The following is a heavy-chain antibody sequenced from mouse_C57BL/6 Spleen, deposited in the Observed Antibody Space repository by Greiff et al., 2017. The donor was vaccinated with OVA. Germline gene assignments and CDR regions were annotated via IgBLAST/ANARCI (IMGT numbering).Heavy chain of an antibody. CDR3: VSNYYGSTLDY. V-gene: IGHV1-42*01. CDR1: GYSFTGYY. J-gene: IGHJ2*01. CDR2: INPSTGGT. Sequence: EVKLQESGPELVKPGASVKISCKASGYSFTGYYMNWVKQSPEKSLEWIGEINPSTGGTTYNQKFKAKATLTVDKSSSTAYMQLKSLTSEDSAVYYCVSNYYGSTLDYWGQGTTLTVSS. D-gene: IGHD1-1*01.